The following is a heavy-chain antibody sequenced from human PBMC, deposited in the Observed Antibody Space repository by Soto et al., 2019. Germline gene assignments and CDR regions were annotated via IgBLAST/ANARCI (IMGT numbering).Heavy chain of an antibody. CDR3: AKDREYSYGYADY. Sequence: QVHLVESVGGVVQPGRSLRLSCAASGFTFSSYGMYWVRQAPGRGLEWVAFIPYDRGNSYYADSVKGRFTISRDNSKNTLYLQMNSLTAEDTAVYYCAKDREYSYGYADYWGQGALVTVSS. D-gene: IGHD5-18*01. CDR1: GFTFSSYG. CDR2: IPYDRGNS. V-gene: IGHV3-30*18. J-gene: IGHJ4*02.